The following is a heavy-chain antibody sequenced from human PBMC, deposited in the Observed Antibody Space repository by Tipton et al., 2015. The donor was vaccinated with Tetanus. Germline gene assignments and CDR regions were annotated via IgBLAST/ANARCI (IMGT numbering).Heavy chain of an antibody. J-gene: IGHJ4*02. V-gene: IGHV1-46*01. Sequence: QMQLVQSGAEVKKPGASVKVSCKASGYTFTSYYMHWVRQAPGQGLEWMGIINPSGGSTSYAQKLQGRVTMTTDTSTSTAYMELRSLRSDDTAVYYCARDAYCGGDCLGPNYFDYWGQGTLVTVSS. D-gene: IGHD2-21*02. CDR2: INPSGGST. CDR3: ARDAYCGGDCLGPNYFDY. CDR1: GYTFTSYY.